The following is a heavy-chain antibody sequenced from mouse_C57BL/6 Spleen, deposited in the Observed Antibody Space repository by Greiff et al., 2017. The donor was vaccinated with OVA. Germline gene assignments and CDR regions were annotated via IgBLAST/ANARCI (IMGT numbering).Heavy chain of an antibody. V-gene: IGHV1-9*01. CDR3: ASDDSGDY. CDR1: GYTFTGYW. CDR2: ILPGSGST. J-gene: IGHJ2*01. D-gene: IGHD3-2*02. Sequence: LMKPGASVKLSCKATGYTFTGYWIEWVKQRPGHGLEWTGEILPGSGSTNSNEKFKDKATSTADTSPNTAYMQLNSLTPETTALYYTASDDSGDYWGQGTTLTVSS.